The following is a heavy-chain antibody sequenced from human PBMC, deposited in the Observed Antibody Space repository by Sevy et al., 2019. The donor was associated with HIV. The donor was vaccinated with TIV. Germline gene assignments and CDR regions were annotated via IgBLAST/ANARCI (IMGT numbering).Heavy chain of an antibody. J-gene: IGHJ4*02. V-gene: IGHV3-30*14. Sequence: GGSLRLSCVASGFTFSSYAMHWVRQAPGKGLEWVAVISYDGSNKYYADSVKGRFTISRDNSKNTLYLQMNSLRAEDTAVYYCARDSSGRNSYFDYWGQGTLVTVSS. CDR2: ISYDGSNK. CDR3: ARDSSGRNSYFDY. CDR1: GFTFSSYA. D-gene: IGHD6-19*01.